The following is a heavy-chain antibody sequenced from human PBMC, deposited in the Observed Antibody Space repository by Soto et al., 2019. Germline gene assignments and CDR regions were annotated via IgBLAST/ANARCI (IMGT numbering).Heavy chain of an antibody. V-gene: IGHV4-59*01. CDR1: GGSISSYY. D-gene: IGHD3-10*02. CDR3: ASMIGDPVLSFDS. Sequence: QVQLQESGPGLVKPSETLSLTCTVSGGSISSYYWSWIRQPPGKGLEWIGFIFYSGSTSYNPPLTSRVTISINTSEYQFSLKLNSVTAADTAVYYCASMIGDPVLSFDSWGQGTLVAVSS. CDR2: IFYSGST. J-gene: IGHJ5*01.